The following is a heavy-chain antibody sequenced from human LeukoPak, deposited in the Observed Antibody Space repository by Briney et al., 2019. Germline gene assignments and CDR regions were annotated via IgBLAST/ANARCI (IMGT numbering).Heavy chain of an antibody. CDR2: ISAYNGNT. J-gene: IGHJ3*02. CDR1: GYTFTSYG. CDR3: ARVSQLVVAATHDAFDI. D-gene: IGHD2-15*01. V-gene: IGHV1-18*01. Sequence: ASVKVSCKASGYTFTSYGISWVRQAPGQGLEWMGWISAYNGNTNYAQKLQGRVTMTTDTSTSTAYMELRSLRSDDTAVYYCARVSQLVVAATHDAFDIWGQGTMVTVSS.